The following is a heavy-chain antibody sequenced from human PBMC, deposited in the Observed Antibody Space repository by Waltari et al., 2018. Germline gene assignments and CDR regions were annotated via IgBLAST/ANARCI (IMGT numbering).Heavy chain of an antibody. J-gene: IGHJ4*02. CDR2: IRSKANSYAT. CDR1: GFTFRGSS. Sequence: EVQLVESGGGLVQPGGPLKLSCAASGFTFRGSSMHWVRQASGKGLEWVGRIRSKANSYATAYAASVKGRFTISRDDSKNTAYLQMNSLKTEDTAVYYCTSPGVATFDYWGQGTLVTVSS. CDR3: TSPGVATFDY. V-gene: IGHV3-73*02. D-gene: IGHD5-12*01.